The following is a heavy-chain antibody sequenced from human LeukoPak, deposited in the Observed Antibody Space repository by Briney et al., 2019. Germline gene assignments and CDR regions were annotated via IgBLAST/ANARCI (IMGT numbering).Heavy chain of an antibody. D-gene: IGHD5-18*01. CDR3: TTGTWIQLWLADY. CDR1: GFTFSNAC. Sequence: PGGSLRLSCAASGFTFSNACMSWVRQAPGKGLEWVGHIKGKTDGGTTDYAAPVQGRFTISRDDSKNTLFLQMNSLKTEDTAVYHCTTGTWIQLWLADYWGQGTLVTVSS. J-gene: IGHJ4*02. V-gene: IGHV3-15*01. CDR2: IKGKTDGGTT.